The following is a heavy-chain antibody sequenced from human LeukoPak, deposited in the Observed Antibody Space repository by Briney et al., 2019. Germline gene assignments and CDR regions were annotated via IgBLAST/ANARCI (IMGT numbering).Heavy chain of an antibody. CDR1: GFTLRSYV. CDR3: ARVGGGGMRFRHYIDV. V-gene: IGHV3-23*01. J-gene: IGHJ6*03. D-gene: IGHD3-16*01. CDR2: ISGSGDST. Sequence: GGSLRLSCVASGFTLRSYVMNWVRQTPGKGLEWVSSISGSGDSTFYADSVKGRFTISRDNSKNTLYLQMNSLRAEGTAVYYCARVGGGGMRFRHYIDVWGKGTPVTVSS.